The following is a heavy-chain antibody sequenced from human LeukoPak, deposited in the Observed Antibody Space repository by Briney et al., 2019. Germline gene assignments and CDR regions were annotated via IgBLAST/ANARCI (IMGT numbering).Heavy chain of an antibody. J-gene: IGHJ4*02. Sequence: QPGGSLRLSCAASGFTFDDYAMHWVRQAPGKGLEWVAVISYDGSNKYYADSVKGRFTISRDNSKNTLYLQMNSLRAEDTAVYYCARGAAAGLPLGYWGQGTLVTVSS. CDR3: ARGAAAGLPLGY. CDR1: GFTFDDYA. D-gene: IGHD6-13*01. V-gene: IGHV3-30-3*01. CDR2: ISYDGSNK.